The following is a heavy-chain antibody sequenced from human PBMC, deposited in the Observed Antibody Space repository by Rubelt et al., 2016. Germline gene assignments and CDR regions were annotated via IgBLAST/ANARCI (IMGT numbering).Heavy chain of an antibody. J-gene: IGHJ6*03. Sequence: QLQLQESGPGLVKPSETLSLNCSVSGVPITNTNSYWAWIRQAPGKGPEWIGEINHSGNTNYNPSLKSRVTIPVDTSKTQFSLKLSSVTAADTAVYYCARGLAAGCHMDVWGKGTTVTVSS. D-gene: IGHD2-8*01. CDR2: INHSGNT. V-gene: IGHV4-39*07. CDR1: GVPITNTNSY. CDR3: ARGLAAGCHMDV.